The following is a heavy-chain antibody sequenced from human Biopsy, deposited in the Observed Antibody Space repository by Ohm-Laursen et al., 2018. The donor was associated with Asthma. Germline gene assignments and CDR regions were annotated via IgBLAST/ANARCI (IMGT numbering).Heavy chain of an antibody. Sequence: GSLRLSCAASGLTFSDYWMHWVRQAPGKGLEWVANIKHDGIEKNHVDSLKGRFTISRDNAKNSLYLQMNSLRAEDTAVYYCARTFHFWSPYHAEHYQLWGQGTLVTVSS. J-gene: IGHJ1*01. CDR3: ARTFHFWSPYHAEHYQL. CDR2: IKHDGIEK. CDR1: GLTFSDYW. V-gene: IGHV3-7*01. D-gene: IGHD3-3*02.